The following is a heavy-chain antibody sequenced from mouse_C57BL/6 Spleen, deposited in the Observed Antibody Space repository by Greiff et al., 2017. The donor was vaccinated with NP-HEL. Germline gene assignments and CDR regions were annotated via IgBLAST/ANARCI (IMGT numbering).Heavy chain of an antibody. CDR3: ALSYYYGSSYGYFDV. V-gene: IGHV1-59*01. D-gene: IGHD1-1*01. CDR2: IDPSDSYT. Sequence: QVQLQQPGAELVRPGTSVKLSCKASGYTFTSYWMHWVKQRPGQGLEWIGVIDPSDSYTNYNQKFKGKATLTVDTSSSTAYMQLSSLTSEDSAVYYCALSYYYGSSYGYFDVWGTGTTVTVSS. CDR1: GYTFTSYW. J-gene: IGHJ1*03.